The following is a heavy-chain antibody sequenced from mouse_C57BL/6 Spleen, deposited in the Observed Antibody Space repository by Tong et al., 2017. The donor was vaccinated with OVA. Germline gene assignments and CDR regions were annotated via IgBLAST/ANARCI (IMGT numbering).Heavy chain of an antibody. CDR1: GYTFTSYW. CDR3: ARGLYLYYFDY. D-gene: IGHD3-1*01. J-gene: IGHJ2*01. Sequence: VQLQESGAELAKPGASVKLSCKASGYTFTSYWMHWVKQRPGQGLEWIGYINPSSGYTKYNQKFKDKATLTADKSYSTAYMQLSSLKSEDSAVYYCARGLYLYYFDYWGQGTTLTVSS. CDR2: INPSSGYT. V-gene: IGHV1-7*01.